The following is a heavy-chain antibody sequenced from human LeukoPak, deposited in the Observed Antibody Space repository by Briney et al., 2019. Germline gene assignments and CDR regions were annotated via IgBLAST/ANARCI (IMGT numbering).Heavy chain of an antibody. V-gene: IGHV1-2*06. Sequence: GASVKVSCKASGYTFTGYYMHWVRQAPGQGLEWMGRINPNSGGTNYAQKFQGRVTMTRDTSISTAYMELSRLRSDDTAVYYCARDLANGYSISPRLGEYYFDYWGQGTLVTVSS. J-gene: IGHJ4*02. D-gene: IGHD5-24*01. CDR1: GYTFTGYY. CDR3: ARDLANGYSISPRLGEYYFDY. CDR2: INPNSGGT.